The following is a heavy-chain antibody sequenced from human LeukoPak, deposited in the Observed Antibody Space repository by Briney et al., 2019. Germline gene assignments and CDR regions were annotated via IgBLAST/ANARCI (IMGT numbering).Heavy chain of an antibody. CDR3: ARTKYYDSSGYYYYFDY. CDR1: GYTFTSYY. Sequence: ASVKVSCKASGYTFTSYYMHWVRQAPGQGLEWMGGIIPIFGTANYAQKFQGRVTITADESTSTAYMELSSLRSEDTAVYYCARTKYYDSSGYYYYFDYWGQGTLVTVSS. D-gene: IGHD3-22*01. V-gene: IGHV1-69*13. CDR2: IIPIFGTA. J-gene: IGHJ4*02.